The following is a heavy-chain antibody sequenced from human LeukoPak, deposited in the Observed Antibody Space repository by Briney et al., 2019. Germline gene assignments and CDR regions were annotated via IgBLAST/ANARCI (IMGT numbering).Heavy chain of an antibody. CDR2: IYYSGST. D-gene: IGHD5-12*01. CDR3: ASLVATTRYY. J-gene: IGHJ4*02. CDR1: GGSISSSSYY. Sequence: SETLSLTCTVSGGSISSSSYYWGWIRQPPGKGLEWIGSIYYSGSTYYNPSLKSRVTISVDTSKNQFSLKLSSVTAADTAVYYCASLVATTRYYWGQGTLVTVSS. V-gene: IGHV4-39*01.